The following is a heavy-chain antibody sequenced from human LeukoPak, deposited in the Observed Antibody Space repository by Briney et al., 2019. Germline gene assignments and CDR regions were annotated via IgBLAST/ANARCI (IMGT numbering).Heavy chain of an antibody. D-gene: IGHD1-26*01. CDR1: GFTFSSYA. J-gene: IGHJ3*02. V-gene: IGHV3-23*01. Sequence: GGSQRLSCAASGFTFSSYAMSWVRQAPGKGLEWVSAISGSGGSTYYADSVKGRFTISRDNSKNTLYLQMNSLRAEDTAVYYCAKSCPRGPWSYDAFDIWGQGTMVTVSS. CDR3: AKSCPRGPWSYDAFDI. CDR2: ISGSGGST.